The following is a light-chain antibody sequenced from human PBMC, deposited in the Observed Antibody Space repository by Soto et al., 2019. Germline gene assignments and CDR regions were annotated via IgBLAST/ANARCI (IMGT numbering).Light chain of an antibody. CDR1: SSDVGSYNR. CDR3: SSYTSSSTYV. CDR2: EVS. J-gene: IGLJ1*01. Sequence: QSVLTQPPSVSGSPGQSVTICCTGASSDVGSYNRVCWYQQPPGTAPKLMIYEVSNRPSGVPDRFSASKSGNTASLTISGLQAEDEADYYCSSYTSSSTYVFGTGTRVTVL. V-gene: IGLV2-18*02.